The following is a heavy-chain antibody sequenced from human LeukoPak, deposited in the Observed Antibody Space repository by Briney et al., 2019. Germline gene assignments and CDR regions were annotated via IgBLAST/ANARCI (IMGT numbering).Heavy chain of an antibody. CDR3: ARDFDAFDI. Sequence: GGSLRLSCAASGFTFDDYAMHWVRQAPGKGLEWVAVISYDGSNKYYADSVKGRFTISRDNSKNTLYLQMNSLRAEDTAVYYCARDFDAFDIWGQGTMVTVSS. CDR2: ISYDGSNK. CDR1: GFTFDDYA. V-gene: IGHV3-30*04. J-gene: IGHJ3*02.